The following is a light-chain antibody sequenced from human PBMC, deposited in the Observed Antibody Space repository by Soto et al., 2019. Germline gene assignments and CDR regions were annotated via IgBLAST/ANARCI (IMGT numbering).Light chain of an antibody. V-gene: IGKV3-20*01. Sequence: EIVLTQSPGTLSLSPGERATLSCRASQSVSNNYLAWYQQKPGQAPTLLSYDASSSATGIPDRFSGSGSGPDFTLIISRLEPEDFALYYCQHYASSPYTFGQGTKLEIK. CDR2: DAS. CDR3: QHYASSPYT. CDR1: QSVSNNY. J-gene: IGKJ2*01.